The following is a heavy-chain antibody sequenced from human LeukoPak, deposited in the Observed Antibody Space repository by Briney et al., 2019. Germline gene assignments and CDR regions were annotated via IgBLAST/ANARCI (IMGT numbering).Heavy chain of an antibody. CDR2: IYISGST. V-gene: IGHV4-4*07. CDR3: ARGSRYSYGYYYYMDV. J-gene: IGHJ6*03. CDR1: GGSINSYY. D-gene: IGHD5-18*01. Sequence: PSETLSLTCTVSGGSINSYYWSWIRRPAGKGLEWIGRIYISGSTNYNPSLKSRVTISVDTSKNQFSLKLSSVTAADTAVYYCARGSRYSYGYYYYMDVWGKGTTVTISS.